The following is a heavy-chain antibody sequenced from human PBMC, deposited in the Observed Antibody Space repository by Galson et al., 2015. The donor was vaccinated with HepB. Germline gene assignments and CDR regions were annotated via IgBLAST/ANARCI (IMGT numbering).Heavy chain of an antibody. J-gene: IGHJ4*02. V-gene: IGHV3-30-3*02. CDR2: LSYDGSNK. D-gene: IGHD5-24*01. CDR1: GFTFSNYA. CDR3: ASLETRGMATIPFDY. Sequence: SLRLSCAASGFTFSNYAMHWVRQAPGKGLEWVALLSYDGSNKYYADSLKGRFTISIDKSKNTFYIQMNNLRGEDTALNYCASLETRGMATIPFDYWGQGTLVTVSS.